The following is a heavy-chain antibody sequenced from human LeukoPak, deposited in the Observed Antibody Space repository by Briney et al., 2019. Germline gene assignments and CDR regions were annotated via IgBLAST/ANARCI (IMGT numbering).Heavy chain of an antibody. CDR1: GGSISSYY. D-gene: IGHD4-17*01. CDR3: ARGYGDFNFDY. Sequence: SETLSLTCTVSGGSISSYYWSWVRQPPGKGLEWMGYIYYSESTNYNPSLKSRVPITVDTSKNQFSLKLSSVTAADTAVYYCARGYGDFNFDYWGQGTLVTVSS. J-gene: IGHJ4*02. V-gene: IGHV4-59*01. CDR2: IYYSEST.